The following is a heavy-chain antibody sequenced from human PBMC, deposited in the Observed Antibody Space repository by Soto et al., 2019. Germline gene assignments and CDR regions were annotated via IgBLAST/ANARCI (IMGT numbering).Heavy chain of an antibody. V-gene: IGHV4-59*01. Sequence: QVQLQESGPGLVKPSETLSLTCTVSGGSISSYYWSWIRQPPGKGLEGIGYIYYRGSTNYNPSLKSRVTISVDTSKNQFSLKLSSVTAADTAVYYCAGTLDSYGGYYYGMDVWGQGTTVTVSS. D-gene: IGHD5-18*01. CDR2: IYYRGST. CDR3: AGTLDSYGGYYYGMDV. J-gene: IGHJ6*02. CDR1: GGSISSYY.